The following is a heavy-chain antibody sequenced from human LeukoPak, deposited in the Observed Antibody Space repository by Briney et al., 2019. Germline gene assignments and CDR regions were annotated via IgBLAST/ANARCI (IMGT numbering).Heavy chain of an antibody. D-gene: IGHD1-26*01. Sequence: GASVKVSCKASGGTFSSYAISWVRQAPGQGLEWMGRIIPIFGTANYAQKFQGRVTITTDESTSTAYMELSSLRSEDTAVYYCARDTTPLSFDIWGQGTMVTVSS. CDR3: ARDTTPLSFDI. V-gene: IGHV1-69*05. CDR1: GGTFSSYA. CDR2: IIPIFGTA. J-gene: IGHJ3*02.